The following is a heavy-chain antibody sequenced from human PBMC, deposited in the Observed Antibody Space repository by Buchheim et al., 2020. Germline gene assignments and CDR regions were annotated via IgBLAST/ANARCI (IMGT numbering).Heavy chain of an antibody. D-gene: IGHD3-10*01. V-gene: IGHV4-31*03. J-gene: IGHJ4*02. CDR1: GGSISSGGYY. CDR3: ARALNGYPHMVRNQREQPRFDY. CDR2: IYYSGST. Sequence: QVQLQESGPGLVKPSQTLSLTCTVSGGSISSGGYYWSWIRQHPGKGLEWIGYIYYSGSTYYNPSLKSRVTISVDTSKNQFSLKLSSVTAADTAVYYCARALNGYPHMVRNQREQPRFDYWGQGTL.